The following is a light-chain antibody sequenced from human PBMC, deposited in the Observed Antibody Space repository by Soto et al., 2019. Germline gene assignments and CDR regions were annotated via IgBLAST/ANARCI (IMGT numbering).Light chain of an antibody. CDR3: SSYAGSNIYV. J-gene: IGLJ1*01. CDR2: EVD. V-gene: IGLV2-8*01. CDR1: SSDVGGYNY. Sequence: QCALTQPPSASGSPGQSVTISCTGTSSDVGGYNYVSWYQQHPGKAPKLMIYEVDKRPSGVPDRFSGSKSGNTASLTVSGLQAEDEADYYCSSYAGSNIYVFGTGTKVTVL.